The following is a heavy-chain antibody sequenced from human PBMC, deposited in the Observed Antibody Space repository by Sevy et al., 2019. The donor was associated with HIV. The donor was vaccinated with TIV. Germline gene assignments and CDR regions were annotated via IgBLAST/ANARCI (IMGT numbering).Heavy chain of an antibody. Sequence: ASMKVSCKASGYPFIGYDVNWVRQVTGQGPEWMGWVNIHSGSTGYAQKFQGRVTMTRDTSKSTAYMELSSLRSEDTAVYYCARLQRSGYSDYWGQGTLVTVSS. V-gene: IGHV1-8*01. CDR1: GYPFIGYD. CDR3: ARLQRSGYSDY. J-gene: IGHJ4*02. CDR2: VNIHSGST. D-gene: IGHD3-3*01.